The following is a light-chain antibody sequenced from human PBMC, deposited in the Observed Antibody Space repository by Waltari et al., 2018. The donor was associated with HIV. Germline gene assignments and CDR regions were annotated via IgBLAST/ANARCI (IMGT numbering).Light chain of an antibody. J-gene: IGKJ5*01. CDR3: QQRSSWPIT. Sequence: EIVLTQSPATRSVSPGERATLSCRASQSISSYLAWYQQKPGQAPRLLIYGTSSRATGIPARFSGSGSGTDFTLTISSLEPGDFGVYYCQQRSSWPITFGQGTRLEIK. V-gene: IGKV3-11*01. CDR2: GTS. CDR1: QSISSY.